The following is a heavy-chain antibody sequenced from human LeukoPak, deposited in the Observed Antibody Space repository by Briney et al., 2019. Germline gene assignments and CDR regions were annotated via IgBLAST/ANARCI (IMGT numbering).Heavy chain of an antibody. CDR3: ARYYYESSGYYNNWFDP. CDR2: IYPGDSDT. CDR1: GYSFTSYW. Sequence: GESLEISCKGSGYSFTSYWIGWVRQMPGKGLEWMGIIYPGDSDTRYSTSFQGQVTISADKSISTAYLQWSSLKASDTAMYYCARYYYESSGYYNNWFDPWGQGTLVTVSS. J-gene: IGHJ5*02. V-gene: IGHV5-51*01. D-gene: IGHD3-22*01.